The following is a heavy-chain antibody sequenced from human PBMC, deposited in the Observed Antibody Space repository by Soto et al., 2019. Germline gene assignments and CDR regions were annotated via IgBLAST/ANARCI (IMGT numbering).Heavy chain of an antibody. CDR1: GGSFSGYY. CDR2: INHSGST. V-gene: IGHV4-34*01. D-gene: IGHD2-8*01. Sequence: SETLSLTCAVYGGSFSGYYWSWIRQPPGKGLEWIGEINHSGSTNYNPSLKSRVTISVDTSKNQFSLKLSSVTAADTAVYYCARVRNLCTNGVCYTNWFDPWDQGTLVTVSS. J-gene: IGHJ5*02. CDR3: ARVRNLCTNGVCYTNWFDP.